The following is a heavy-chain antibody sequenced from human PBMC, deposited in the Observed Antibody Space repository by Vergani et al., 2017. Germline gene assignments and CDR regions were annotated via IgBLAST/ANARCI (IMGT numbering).Heavy chain of an antibody. CDR2: IRHDGIT. Sequence: SGGGLVQPGGSLRLSCSPSGFIFSDYWWTWIRQPPGKGLEWIGEIRHDGITHYSPSLKSRVTISIDTSTHQFSLNLRSVTAADTAVYYCAREGYCTNGVCFTLFDVWGQGALVTVSS. V-gene: IGHV4-34*01. CDR3: AREGYCTNGVCFTLFDV. CDR1: GFIFSDYW. D-gene: IGHD2-8*01. J-gene: IGHJ4*02.